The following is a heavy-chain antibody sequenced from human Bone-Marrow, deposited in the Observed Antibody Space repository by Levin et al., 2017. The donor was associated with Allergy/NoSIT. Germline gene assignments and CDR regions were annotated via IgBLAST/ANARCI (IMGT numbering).Heavy chain of an antibody. D-gene: IGHD3-22*01. CDR1: GFTFSNAW. CDR3: TTDYYDSSGYYYEGFGY. Sequence: GGSLRLSCAASGFTFSNAWMSWVRQAPGKGLEWVGRIKSKTDGGTTDYAAPVKGRFTISRDDSKNTLYLQMNSLKTEDTAVYYCTTDYYDSSGYYYEGFGYWGQGTLVTVSS. J-gene: IGHJ4*02. CDR2: IKSKTDGGTT. V-gene: IGHV3-15*01.